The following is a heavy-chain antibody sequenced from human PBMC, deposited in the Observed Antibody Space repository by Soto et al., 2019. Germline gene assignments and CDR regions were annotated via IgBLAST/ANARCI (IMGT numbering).Heavy chain of an antibody. V-gene: IGHV3-30*18. CDR3: AKGRTGSCYSTSAY. D-gene: IGHD2-15*01. CDR2: ISYDGSNK. Sequence: QVQLVESGGGVVQPGRSLRLSCVASGFTFSSYGMHWVRKAPGKGLEWVAVISYDGSNKYYADPVKGRFTISRDNSKNTLYLQMDRLRAEDTAMYYCAKGRTGSCYSTSAYWGQGTLVIVSS. J-gene: IGHJ4*02. CDR1: GFTFSSYG.